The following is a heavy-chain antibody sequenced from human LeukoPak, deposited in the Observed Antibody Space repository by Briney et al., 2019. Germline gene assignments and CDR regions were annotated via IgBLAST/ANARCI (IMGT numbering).Heavy chain of an antibody. J-gene: IGHJ4*02. CDR1: GGSISSYY. V-gene: IGHV4-39*01. CDR2: IYYSGST. D-gene: IGHD3-3*01. Sequence: SETLSLTCTVSGGSISSYYWGWIRQPPGKGLEWIGSIYYSGSTYYNPSLKSRVTISVDTSKNQFSLKLSSVTAADTAVYYCARSYDFWSGYYSYWGQGTLVTVSS. CDR3: ARSYDFWSGYYSY.